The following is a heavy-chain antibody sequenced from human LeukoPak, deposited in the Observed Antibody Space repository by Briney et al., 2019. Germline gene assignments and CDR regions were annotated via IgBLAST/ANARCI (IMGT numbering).Heavy chain of an antibody. J-gene: IGHJ4*02. V-gene: IGHV1-18*01. CDR2: ISGYNGNT. CDR3: ARDERYDSSGYPFDY. CDR1: GYTFTNYG. D-gene: IGHD3-22*01. Sequence: ASVKVSCKASGYTFTNYGVNWVRQAPGQGLEWMGWISGYNGNTNYAQNLQGRVTMTTDSSTSTAYMELRSLRSDDTAVYYCARDERYDSSGYPFDYWGQGTLVTVSS.